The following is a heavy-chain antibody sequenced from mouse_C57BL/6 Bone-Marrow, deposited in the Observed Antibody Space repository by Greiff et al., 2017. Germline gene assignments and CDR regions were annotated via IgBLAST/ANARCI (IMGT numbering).Heavy chain of an antibody. CDR2: IYPRSGNT. D-gene: IGHD2-2*01. Sequence: VQLQESGAELARPGASVKLSCKASGYTFTSYGISWVKQRTGQGLEWIGEIYPRSGNTYYNEKFKGKATLTADKSSSTAYMELRSLTSEDSAVYFCARYPIYYGYDRGYWYFDVWGTGTTVTVSS. CDR1: GYTFTSYG. CDR3: ARYPIYYGYDRGYWYFDV. J-gene: IGHJ1*03. V-gene: IGHV1-81*01.